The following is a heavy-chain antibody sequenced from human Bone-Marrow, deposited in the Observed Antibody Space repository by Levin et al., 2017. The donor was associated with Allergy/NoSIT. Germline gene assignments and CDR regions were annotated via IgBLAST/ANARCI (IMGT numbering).Heavy chain of an antibody. CDR2: NSGNGAKT. V-gene: IGHV3-23*01. Sequence: GGSLRLSCAASGFGFGSYAMSWVRQTPGKGLEWVSTNSGNGAKTYYADSVQGRFTISKDFSKNTLYLQMSILRDEDTAVYFCTRDNGRIPHHYWGQGTLVTVSS. D-gene: IGHD2-15*01. CDR3: TRDNGRIPHHY. J-gene: IGHJ4*02. CDR1: GFGFGSYA.